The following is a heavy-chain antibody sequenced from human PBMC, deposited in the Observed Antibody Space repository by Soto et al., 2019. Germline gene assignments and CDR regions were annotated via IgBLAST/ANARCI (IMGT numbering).Heavy chain of an antibody. D-gene: IGHD2-2*02. Sequence: QVQLVQSGAEVKKPGSSVKVSCKASGGTFSSYAISWVRQAPGQGLEWMGGIIPIFGTANYAEKFQGRVTITADESKSTAYRELSRLSSEDTAVYYCASGLLRGYCSSPSCYIRWFDPWGQGSLVTVSS. J-gene: IGHJ5*02. CDR1: GGTFSSYA. V-gene: IGHV1-69*01. CDR2: IIPIFGTA. CDR3: ASGLLRGYCSSPSCYIRWFDP.